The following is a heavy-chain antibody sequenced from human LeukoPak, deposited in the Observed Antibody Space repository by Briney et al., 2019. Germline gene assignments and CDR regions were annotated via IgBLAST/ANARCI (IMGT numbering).Heavy chain of an antibody. Sequence: SETLSLTCTVSGGSISSYYWSWIRQPPGKGLEWIGYIYYSGSTNYNPSLKSRVTISVDTSKNQFSLKLSSVTAADTAVYYCARVIGLGLPYFDYWGQGTLVTVSS. J-gene: IGHJ4*02. CDR1: GGSISSYY. V-gene: IGHV4-59*08. CDR2: IYYSGST. D-gene: IGHD1-7*01. CDR3: ARVIGLGLPYFDY.